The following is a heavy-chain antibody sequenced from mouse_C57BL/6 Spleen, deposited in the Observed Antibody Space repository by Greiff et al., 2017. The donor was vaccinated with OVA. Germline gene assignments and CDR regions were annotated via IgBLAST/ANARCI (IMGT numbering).Heavy chain of an antibody. V-gene: IGHV1-26*01. Sequence: VQLQQSGPELVKPGASVKISCKASGYTFTDYYMNWVKQSHGKSLEWIGDINPNNGGTSYNQKFKGKATLTVDKSSSTAYMELRSLTSEDSAVYYCARFGWFAYWGQGTLVTVSA. CDR3: ARFGWFAY. CDR1: GYTFTDYY. CDR2: INPNNGGT. J-gene: IGHJ3*01.